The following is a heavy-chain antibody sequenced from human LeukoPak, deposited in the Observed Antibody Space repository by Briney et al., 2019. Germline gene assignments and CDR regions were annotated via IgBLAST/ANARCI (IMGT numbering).Heavy chain of an antibody. V-gene: IGHV3-23*01. CDR3: AKGFGYFDWLSDY. D-gene: IGHD3-9*01. Sequence: GGTLRLSCAASGFTFSSYGMSWVRQAPGKGLEWVSAISGSGGSTHYADSVKGRFTISRDNSKNTLYLQMNSLRAEDTAVYYCAKGFGYFDWLSDYWGQGTLVTVSS. CDR2: ISGSGGST. CDR1: GFTFSSYG. J-gene: IGHJ4*02.